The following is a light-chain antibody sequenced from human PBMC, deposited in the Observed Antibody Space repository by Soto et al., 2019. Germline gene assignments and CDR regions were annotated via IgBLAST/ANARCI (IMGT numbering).Light chain of an antibody. CDR1: QTITSDF. CDR3: QQYGNSWYT. CDR2: GAS. V-gene: IGKV3-20*01. Sequence: EIVLTQSPGTLSLSPGERATLSCRASQTITSDFLAWYQQKPGRAPRLLIYGASSRAIGVPDRFSGSGSGTDSTLTISRLEPEDFAVYYCQQYGNSWYTFGQGTKVDI. J-gene: IGKJ2*01.